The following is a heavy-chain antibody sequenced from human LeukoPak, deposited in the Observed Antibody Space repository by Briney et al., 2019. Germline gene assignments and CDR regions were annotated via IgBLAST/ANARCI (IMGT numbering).Heavy chain of an antibody. Sequence: GESMKISCKGSGYSFTSYWIGWVRQMPGKGLEWMGIIYPGDSDTRHSPSFQGQVTISADKSISTAYLQWSSLEASDTAMYYCARRYYDILTGYSEYFDYWGQGTLVTVSS. CDR3: ARRYYDILTGYSEYFDY. J-gene: IGHJ4*02. CDR1: GYSFTSYW. V-gene: IGHV5-51*01. D-gene: IGHD3-9*01. CDR2: IYPGDSDT.